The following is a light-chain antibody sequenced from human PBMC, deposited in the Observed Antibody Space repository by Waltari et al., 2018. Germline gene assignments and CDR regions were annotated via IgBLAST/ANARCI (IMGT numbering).Light chain of an antibody. CDR1: SLRRYY. J-gene: IGLJ2*01. CDR2: GPD. Sequence: SSDLTQDPSLSVALGQTVRITCQGDSLRRYYVSWYQQRPGQAPILVLYGPDNRPSGIPDRFSGSTSGNTASLIITGAQAEDEADYYCHSRETFSTRLFGGGTRLTV. V-gene: IGLV3-19*01. CDR3: HSRETFSTRL.